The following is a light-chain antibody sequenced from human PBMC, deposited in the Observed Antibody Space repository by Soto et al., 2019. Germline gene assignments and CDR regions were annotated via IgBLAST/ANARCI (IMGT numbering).Light chain of an antibody. Sequence: EIVLTQSPCTLSFSPGDRATLSCRASQSVRGSYLAWYQQSPGQAPSLLIQGASSRATGIPDRFTGSGSGKDFTLTINRLEPEDFAVYYCQQYGGMWTFGQGTKVDI. CDR3: QQYGGMWT. V-gene: IGKV3-20*01. CDR1: QSVRGSY. CDR2: GAS. J-gene: IGKJ1*01.